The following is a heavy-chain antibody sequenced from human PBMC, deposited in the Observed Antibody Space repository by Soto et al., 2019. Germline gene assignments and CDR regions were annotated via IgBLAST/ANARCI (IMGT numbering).Heavy chain of an antibody. CDR3: ATQFHHCGGDCYRGPYFGMDV. Sequence: ASVKVSCKASGYTFTGYYVLWVRQAPGQGPECMGWINPYTGGTNYAQKFQGRVTTTRDTSISTAYMELSKLISDDTAVYYCATQFHHCGGDCYRGPYFGMDVWGQGTTVTVSS. CDR2: INPYTGGT. D-gene: IGHD2-21*02. V-gene: IGHV1-2*02. CDR1: GYTFTGYY. J-gene: IGHJ6*02.